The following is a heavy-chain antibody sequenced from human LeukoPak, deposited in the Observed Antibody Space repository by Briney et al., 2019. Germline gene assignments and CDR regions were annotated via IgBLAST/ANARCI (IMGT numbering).Heavy chain of an antibody. Sequence: GGSLRLSCAVSGFTFSNAWVTWVRQAPGKGLEWVGRIKSQTNGGTTDYAAPEKGRFTISRDDSKNTLSLQMNSLKSEDTDVYYCTTVHSGSNGEDYWGQGTLVTVSS. D-gene: IGHD1-26*01. CDR3: TTVHSGSNGEDY. V-gene: IGHV3-15*01. J-gene: IGHJ4*02. CDR2: IKSQTNGGTT. CDR1: GFTFSNAW.